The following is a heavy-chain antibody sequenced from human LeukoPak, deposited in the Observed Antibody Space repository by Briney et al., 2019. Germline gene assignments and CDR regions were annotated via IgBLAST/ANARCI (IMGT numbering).Heavy chain of an antibody. V-gene: IGHV1-2*02. CDR3: ARVESWEHSGSSQDAFDI. CDR2: INPNSGGT. Sequence: GASVKVSCKASGYTFTGYYMHWVRQAPGQGLEWMGWINPNSGGTNYAQKFQGRVTMTRDTSISTAYMELSSLRSEDTAVYYCARVESWEHSGSSQDAFDIWGQGTMVTVSS. CDR1: GYTFTGYY. J-gene: IGHJ3*02. D-gene: IGHD1-26*01.